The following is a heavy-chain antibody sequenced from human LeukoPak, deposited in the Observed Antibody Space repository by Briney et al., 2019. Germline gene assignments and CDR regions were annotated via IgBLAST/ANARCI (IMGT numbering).Heavy chain of an antibody. CDR3: ARHDRGAVAGIGD. CDR2: IYYSGST. D-gene: IGHD6-19*01. V-gene: IGHV4-59*08. Sequence: SETLSLTCTVSGGSISSYYWSWIRQPPGKGLEWIGYIYYSGSTNYNPSLKSRVTISVDTSKNQFSLKLSSVTAADTAVYYCARHDRGAVAGIGDWGQGTLVTVSS. CDR1: GGSISSYY. J-gene: IGHJ4*02.